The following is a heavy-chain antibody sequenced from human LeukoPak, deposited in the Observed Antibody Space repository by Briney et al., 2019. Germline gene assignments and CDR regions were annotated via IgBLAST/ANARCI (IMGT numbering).Heavy chain of an antibody. D-gene: IGHD5-12*01. CDR2: ISGSGGST. CDR3: AKDSREYSGYDLGGY. CDR1: GFTFSSYA. Sequence: GGSLRLSCAASGFTFSSYAMSWVRQAPGKGLEWVSAISGSGGSTYYADSVKGRFTISRDNSKNTLYLQMNSLRAEDTAVYYCAKDSREYSGYDLGGYWGQGTLVTVSS. J-gene: IGHJ4*02. V-gene: IGHV3-23*01.